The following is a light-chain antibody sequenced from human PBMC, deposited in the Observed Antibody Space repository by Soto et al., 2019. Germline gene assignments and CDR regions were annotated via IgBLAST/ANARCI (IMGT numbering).Light chain of an antibody. V-gene: IGKV3-11*01. CDR1: QSVGSD. CDR3: QHRHN. J-gene: IGKJ3*01. Sequence: DIVLTQSPATLSLSPGERATLSCRTSQSVGSDFAWYQQRPGQAPRLLIYDASTRATGIPARFSGSGSGTDFTLTISSLEPEDFAVYYCQHRHNFGPGTKVDIK. CDR2: DAS.